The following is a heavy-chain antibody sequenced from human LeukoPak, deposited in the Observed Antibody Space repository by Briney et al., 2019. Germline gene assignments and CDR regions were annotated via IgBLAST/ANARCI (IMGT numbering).Heavy chain of an antibody. CDR1: GFTFSSYA. V-gene: IGHV3-30*04. CDR2: ISYDGSNK. J-gene: IGHJ4*02. CDR3: ASPRPGY. Sequence: PGGSLRLSCGASGFTFSSYAMHWVRQAPGKGLEWVAVISYDGSNKYCADSVKGRFTISRDNSKNTLYLQMNSLRAEDTAVYYCASPRPGYWGQGTLVTVSS.